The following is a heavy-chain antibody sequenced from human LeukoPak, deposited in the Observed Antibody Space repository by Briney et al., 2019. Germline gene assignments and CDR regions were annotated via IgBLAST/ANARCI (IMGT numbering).Heavy chain of an antibody. CDR3: ARGAPTVGQEIAY. Sequence: SVKVSCKASGGTFNSYGISWVRQAPSKGLEWMGGIIPIFATANYAQKFQGRVTITADESTSTAYMELSSMRSEDPAVYYCARGAPTVGQEIAYWGQGTLVTVSS. V-gene: IGHV1-69*13. CDR1: GGTFNSYG. D-gene: IGHD1-26*01. J-gene: IGHJ4*02. CDR2: IIPIFATA.